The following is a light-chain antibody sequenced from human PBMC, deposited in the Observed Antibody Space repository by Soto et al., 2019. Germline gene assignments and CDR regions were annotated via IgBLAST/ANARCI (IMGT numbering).Light chain of an antibody. CDR2: GAS. V-gene: IGKV3-20*01. CDR3: QQYGSSPLYT. J-gene: IGKJ2*01. Sequence: EIVLTQSPGTLSLSPGERATLSCRASQSVSSSYLAWYQQKPGQAPRLLIYGASSRATGIPDRLSGSGSGTGFTPTISRLEPEDFAVYYCQQYGSSPLYTFGQGTKLEIK. CDR1: QSVSSSY.